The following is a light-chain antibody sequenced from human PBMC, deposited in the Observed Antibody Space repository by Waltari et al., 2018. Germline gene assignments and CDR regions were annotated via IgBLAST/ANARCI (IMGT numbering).Light chain of an antibody. CDR3: QQRSNWRIT. CDR1: QSVSSY. CDR2: DAS. Sequence: EIVLTQSPATLSLSPGERATPPCRASQSVSSYLAWYQQKPGQAPRLLIYDASNRATGIPARFSGSGSGTDFTLTISSLEPEDFAVYYCQQRSNWRITFGQGTRLEIK. J-gene: IGKJ5*01. V-gene: IGKV3-11*01.